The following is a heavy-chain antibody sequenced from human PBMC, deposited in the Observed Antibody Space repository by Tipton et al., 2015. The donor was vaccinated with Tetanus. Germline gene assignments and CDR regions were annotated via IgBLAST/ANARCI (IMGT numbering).Heavy chain of an antibody. J-gene: IGHJ6*02. CDR2: IYYSGST. D-gene: IGHD3-16*01. CDR3: ARDHGITWGGMGYYYGMDV. V-gene: IGHV4-30-4*01. Sequence: TLSLTCTVSGDSLSNGDYYWSWIRQPPGKGLESIGYIYYSGSTYYNPSLKSRVTISVDTSKNQFSLSLSSVTAAGTDVYYCARDHGITWGGMGYYYGMDVWGQGTTVTVSS. CDR1: GDSLSNGDYY.